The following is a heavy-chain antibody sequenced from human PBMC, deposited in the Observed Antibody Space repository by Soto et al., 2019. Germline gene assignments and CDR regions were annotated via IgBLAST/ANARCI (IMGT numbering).Heavy chain of an antibody. J-gene: IGHJ4*02. CDR3: VRFQYSLSHDLDF. CDR2: IYPGDSET. D-gene: IGHD5-12*01. V-gene: IGHV5-51*01. CDR1: GYTFTNYW. Sequence: EVQLVQSGPELKKPGESVQISCKGLGYTFTNYWIAWVRLMPGKGLEWLGTIYPGDSETRYSPSFQGQVTFSADKAISTAYLRWHSLKDSDTAMYYCVRFQYSLSHDLDFWAQGSLVTVSS.